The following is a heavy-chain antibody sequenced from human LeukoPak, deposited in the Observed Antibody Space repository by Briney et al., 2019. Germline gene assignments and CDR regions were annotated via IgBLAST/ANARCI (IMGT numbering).Heavy chain of an antibody. D-gene: IGHD3-9*01. J-gene: IGHJ4*02. CDR3: AKNLYYDILTTWDY. Sequence: GGSLRLSCAASGFTFSSYAMSWVRQAPGKRLEWVSGVTNSGDITYYADSVKGRFTISRDNSKNTLYLQMNSLRADDTAVYYCAKNLYYDILTTWDYWGQGTLVTVSS. CDR2: VTNSGDIT. V-gene: IGHV3-23*05. CDR1: GFTFSSYA.